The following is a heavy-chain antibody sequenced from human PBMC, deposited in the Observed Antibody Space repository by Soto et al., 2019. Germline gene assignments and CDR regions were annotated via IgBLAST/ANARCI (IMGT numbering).Heavy chain of an antibody. CDR2: LYDVDGS. V-gene: IGHV3-53*01. J-gene: IGHJ3*01. Sequence: DVQLVESGGGLMQPGESLRLSCAASGLTVSGKKYVAWVRQAPGKRLEWVSALYDVDGSFYSDSVKGRVTTSSDSSKTTVYRQVKELRPADTDVDKCATWHEREHAYDVWGQGTPVTVSS. CDR3: ATWHEREHAYDV. CDR1: GLTVSGKKY. D-gene: IGHD1-1*01.